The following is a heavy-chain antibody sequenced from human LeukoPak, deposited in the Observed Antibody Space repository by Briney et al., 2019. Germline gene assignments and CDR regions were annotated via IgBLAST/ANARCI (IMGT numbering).Heavy chain of an antibody. J-gene: IGHJ4*02. CDR1: GGTFSSYA. V-gene: IGHV1-69*05. CDR3: ARSGTGEWLLDY. Sequence: ASVKVSCKASGGTFSSYAISWVRQAPGQGLEWMGGTIPIFGTANYAQKFQGRVTITTDESTSTAYMELSSLRSEDTAVYYCARSGTGEWLLDYWGQGALVTVSS. CDR2: TIPIFGTA. D-gene: IGHD3-3*01.